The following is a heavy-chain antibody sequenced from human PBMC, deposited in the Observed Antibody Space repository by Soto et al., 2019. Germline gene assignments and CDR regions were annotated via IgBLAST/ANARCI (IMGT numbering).Heavy chain of an antibody. V-gene: IGHV4-34*01. J-gene: IGHJ5*02. CDR2: INHSGST. Sequence: NPSETLSLTCAVYGGSFSGYYWSWIRQPPGKGLEWIGEINHSGSTNYNPSLKSRVTISVDTSKNQFSLKLSSVTAADTAVYYCARKPARGVIRGWFDPWGQGTLVTV. CDR3: ARKPARGVIRGWFDP. CDR1: GGSFSGYY. D-gene: IGHD3-10*01.